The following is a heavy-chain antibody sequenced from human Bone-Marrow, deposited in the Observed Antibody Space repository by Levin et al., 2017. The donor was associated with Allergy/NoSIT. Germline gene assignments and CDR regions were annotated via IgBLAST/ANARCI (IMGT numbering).Heavy chain of an antibody. D-gene: IGHD4-17*01. J-gene: IGHJ6*03. V-gene: IGHV3-23*01. CDR2: IRASDGGT. CDR1: GLTFSSYA. Sequence: ETLSLTCAASGLTFSSYAMSWVRQAPGKGLEWVSAIRASDGGTYYADSVKGRFTISRDNSKNTLFLQMNSLRAEDTAVYYCAKAGTTVMLDYSYLDVWGEGTAVTVSS. CDR3: AKAGTTVMLDYSYLDV.